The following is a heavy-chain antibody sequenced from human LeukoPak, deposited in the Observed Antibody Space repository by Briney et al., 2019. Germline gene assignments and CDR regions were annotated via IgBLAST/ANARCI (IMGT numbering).Heavy chain of an antibody. CDR1: GYTFTGYG. Sequence: ASVKVSCKTSGYTFTGYGISWVRQAPGQGLEWMGWISAYNGNTNYAQKLQGRVTMTTDTSTSTAYMELRSLRSDDTAVYYCERDYYYDSSGYYVGWGQGTLVTVSS. CDR3: ERDYYYDSSGYYVG. J-gene: IGHJ4*02. CDR2: ISAYNGNT. V-gene: IGHV1-18*01. D-gene: IGHD3-22*01.